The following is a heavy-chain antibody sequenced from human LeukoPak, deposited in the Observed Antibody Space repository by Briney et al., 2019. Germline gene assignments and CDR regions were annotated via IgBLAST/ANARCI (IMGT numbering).Heavy chain of an antibody. D-gene: IGHD6-13*01. Sequence: AGGSLRLSCAASGFTFSSYGMHWVRQAPGKGLEWVAFIRYDGSNKYYADSVKGRFTISRDNSKNTLYLQMNSLRAEDTAVYYCARGGPAAGRFDYWGQGTLVTVSS. CDR1: GFTFSSYG. V-gene: IGHV3-30*02. CDR3: ARGGPAAGRFDY. CDR2: IRYDGSNK. J-gene: IGHJ4*02.